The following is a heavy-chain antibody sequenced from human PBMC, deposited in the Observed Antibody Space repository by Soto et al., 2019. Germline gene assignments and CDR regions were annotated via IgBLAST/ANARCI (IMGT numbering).Heavy chain of an antibody. Sequence: GGSLRLSCAASGFTFSSYGMHWVRQAPGKGLEWVAVIWYDGSNKYYADSVKGRFTISRDNSKNKLYLQMNSLRAEDTAVYYCARGLAARPYYYYGMDVWGQGTTVTVSS. CDR3: ARGLAARPYYYYGMDV. D-gene: IGHD6-6*01. J-gene: IGHJ6*02. CDR1: GFTFSSYG. V-gene: IGHV3-33*01. CDR2: IWYDGSNK.